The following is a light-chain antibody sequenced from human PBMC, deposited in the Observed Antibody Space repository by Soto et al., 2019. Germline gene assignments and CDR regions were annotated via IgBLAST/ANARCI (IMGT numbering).Light chain of an antibody. CDR2: DVS. V-gene: IGLV2-14*03. CDR3: TSYTSSSTYV. CDR1: SSDVGGYNY. J-gene: IGLJ1*01. Sequence: QSALTQSASVSGSPGQSITISCTGTSSDVGGYNYVSWYQHHPGKAPKLIIYDVSDRPSGISNRFSGSKSGNTASLTISGLQAEDEADYYCTSYTSSSTYVFGTGTKLTVL.